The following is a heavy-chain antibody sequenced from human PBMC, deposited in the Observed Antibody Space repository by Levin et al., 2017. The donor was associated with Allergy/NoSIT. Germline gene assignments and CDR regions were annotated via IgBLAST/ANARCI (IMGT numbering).Heavy chain of an antibody. CDR1: GDSISRGTYS. J-gene: IGHJ5*01. V-gene: IGHV4-30-2*06. Sequence: SQTLSLTCAVSGDSISRGTYSWRWIRQSPGKGLEWIGYINHSGFTYFNPSLKSRVTISLDRPNNQFSLQIKSVTAADTAVYFCARGPPLASWGQGILVTVSS. CDR2: INHSGFT. CDR3: ARGPPLAS.